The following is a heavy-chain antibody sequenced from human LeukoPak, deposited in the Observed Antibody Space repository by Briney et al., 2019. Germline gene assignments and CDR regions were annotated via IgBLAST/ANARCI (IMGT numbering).Heavy chain of an antibody. CDR2: IDSDGSGT. CDR3: STVEHF. CDR1: GLTLRGYW. V-gene: IGHV3-74*01. Sequence: GSLRLSCSASGLTLRGYWMHWVRQIPGKGLVWVSRIDSDGSGTSYADSVKGRFTISRDDVKNMLYLQMNSLRVEDTGLYYCSTVEHFWGQGTLVTVSS. J-gene: IGHJ4*02. D-gene: IGHD1/OR15-1a*01.